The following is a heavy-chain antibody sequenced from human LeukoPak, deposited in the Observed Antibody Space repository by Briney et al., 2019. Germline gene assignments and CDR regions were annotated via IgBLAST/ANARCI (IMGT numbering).Heavy chain of an antibody. CDR2: IYYTGGPNS. J-gene: IGHJ4*02. CDR3: ARQPVGGYCSDY. CDR1: GGSLTSYY. V-gene: IGHV4-59*08. D-gene: IGHD2-21*01. Sequence: SETLSLTCAVSGGSLTSYYWAWIRQPPGKGLEWIAYIYYTGGPNSNYNPSLKSRLTISVDTSKNQFSLRLTSVTAADTAIYYCARQPVGGYCSDYWGQGALVTVSS.